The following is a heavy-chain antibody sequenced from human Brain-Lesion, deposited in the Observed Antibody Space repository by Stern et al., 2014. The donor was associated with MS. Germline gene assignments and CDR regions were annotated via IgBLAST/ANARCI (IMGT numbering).Heavy chain of an antibody. Sequence: QVQLQQWGAGLLKPSETLSLTCAVSGGSFIGYSWTWIRQPPGKGLEWIGEIADGSTTNYNPSLLSRVTISADSPTKQIFLKRRSVTAADTAVYYCARRSTVISLYRWFDPWGQGTQVTVFS. CDR1: GGSFIGYS. V-gene: IGHV4-34*01. CDR2: IADGSTT. CDR3: ARRSTVISLYRWFDP. D-gene: IGHD4-23*01. J-gene: IGHJ5*02.